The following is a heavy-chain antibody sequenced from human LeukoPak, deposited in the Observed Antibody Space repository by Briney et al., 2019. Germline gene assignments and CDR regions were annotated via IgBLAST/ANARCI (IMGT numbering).Heavy chain of an antibody. CDR3: ARVRSDSSGWYHVLD. V-gene: IGHV3-13*01. J-gene: IGHJ4*02. Sequence: PGGSLRLSCAASGFTFSSYDMHWVRQGTGKSLEWVSAIGTAGGTYYAGSVKGRFTISRENGKNSLYLQVNSLTAGDTAVYYCARVRSDSSGWYHVLDWGQGTLVTASS. CDR1: GFTFSSYD. CDR2: IGTAGGT. D-gene: IGHD6-19*01.